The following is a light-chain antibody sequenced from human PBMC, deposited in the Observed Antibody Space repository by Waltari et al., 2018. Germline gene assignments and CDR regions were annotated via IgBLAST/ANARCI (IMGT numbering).Light chain of an antibody. V-gene: IGKV3-15*01. Sequence: EVVMTQSPATLSLFPGERATLSCRASQSIASNLAWYQQKHAQAPRLLIYEASTRATGISARFRGSGSGAEFTLTISSLQSEDSAVYYCQQYNRWPPITFGQGTRLEIK. CDR3: QQYNRWPPIT. CDR1: QSIASN. CDR2: EAS. J-gene: IGKJ5*01.